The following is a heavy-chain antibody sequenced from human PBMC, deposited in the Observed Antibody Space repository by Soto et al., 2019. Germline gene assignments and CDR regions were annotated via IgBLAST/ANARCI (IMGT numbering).Heavy chain of an antibody. Sequence: QVQLVQSGAEVKKPGASVKVSCKASGYTFTGYYMHWVRQAPGQGLEWMGWINPNSGGTNYAQKLQGRVTMTRDTSISTAYMELSRLRSDDTAVYYCARSTYSSGWYDYWGQGTLVTVSS. V-gene: IGHV1-2*02. D-gene: IGHD6-19*01. J-gene: IGHJ4*02. CDR2: INPNSGGT. CDR1: GYTFTGYY. CDR3: ARSTYSSGWYDY.